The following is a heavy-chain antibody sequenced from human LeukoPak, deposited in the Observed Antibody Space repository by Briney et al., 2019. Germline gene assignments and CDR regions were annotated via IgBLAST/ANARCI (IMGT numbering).Heavy chain of an antibody. D-gene: IGHD3-16*01. CDR1: GGSISSGGYY. CDR2: IYYSGST. Sequence: SETLSLTCTVSGGSISSGGYYWSWIRQHPGKGLEWTGYIYYSGSTYYNPSLKSRVTISVDTSKNQFSLKLSSVTAADTAVYYCARDQGGAIDYWGQGTLVTVSS. CDR3: ARDQGGAIDY. V-gene: IGHV4-30-4*08. J-gene: IGHJ4*02.